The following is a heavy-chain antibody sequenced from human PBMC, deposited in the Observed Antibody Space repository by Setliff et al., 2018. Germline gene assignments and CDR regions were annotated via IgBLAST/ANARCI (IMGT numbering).Heavy chain of an antibody. CDR3: ARGRIGSTWTGDY. D-gene: IGHD2-15*01. Sequence: APVKVSCKASGYTFTGNYLHWVRQAPGQGLEWMGWINLHSGGTNYAQKFQDRVTMTSDTSITTAYMELSSLTSDDRAIYYCARGRIGSTWTGDYWGQGTLVTVSS. CDR1: GYTFTGNY. CDR2: INLHSGGT. V-gene: IGHV1-2*02. J-gene: IGHJ4*02.